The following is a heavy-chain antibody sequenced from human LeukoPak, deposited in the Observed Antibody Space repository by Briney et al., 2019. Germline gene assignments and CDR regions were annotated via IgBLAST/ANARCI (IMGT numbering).Heavy chain of an antibody. CDR3: ARVGQWSGYCSSTSCYRSYYYYYMDV. D-gene: IGHD2-2*02. CDR2: MNPNSGNT. CDR1: GGTFSSYA. Sequence: ASVKVSCKASGGTFSSYAISWVRQATGQGLEWMGWMNPNSGNTGYAQKFQGRVTITRNTSISTAYMELSSLRSEDTAVYYCARVGQWSGYCSSTSCYRSYYYYYMDVWGKGTTVTVSS. J-gene: IGHJ6*03. V-gene: IGHV1-8*03.